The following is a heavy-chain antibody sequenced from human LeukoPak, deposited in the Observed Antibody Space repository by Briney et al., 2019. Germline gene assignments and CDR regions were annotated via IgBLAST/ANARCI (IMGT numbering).Heavy chain of an antibody. J-gene: IGHJ4*02. V-gene: IGHV4-31*03. D-gene: IGHD5-12*01. Sequence: SETLSLTCTVSGGSISSGGYYWSWIRQHPGKGLEWIGYIYYSGSTYYNPSLNSRVTISVDTTKNQFSLQLSSVTAADTAVYYCASADIVATIINYWGQGTLVTVSS. CDR2: IYYSGST. CDR3: ASADIVATIINY. CDR1: GGSISSGGYY.